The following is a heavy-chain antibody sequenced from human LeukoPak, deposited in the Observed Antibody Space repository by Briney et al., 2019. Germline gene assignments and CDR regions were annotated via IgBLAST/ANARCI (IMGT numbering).Heavy chain of an antibody. CDR3: ARGRAFYDNFDY. J-gene: IGHJ4*02. CDR1: GFTFSSYA. D-gene: IGHD2/OR15-2a*01. CDR2: ISSNGGST. V-gene: IGHV3-64*01. Sequence: GGSLRLSCAASGFTFSSYAMHWVRQAPGKGLEYVSAISSNGGSTYYANSVKGRFTISRDNSKNTLYLQMGSLRAEDVAVYYCARGRAFYDNFDYWGQGTLVTVSS.